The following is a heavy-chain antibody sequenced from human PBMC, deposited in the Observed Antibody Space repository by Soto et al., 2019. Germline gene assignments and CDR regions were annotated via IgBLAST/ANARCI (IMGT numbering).Heavy chain of an antibody. J-gene: IGHJ6*02. CDR2: IYYSGST. V-gene: IGHV4-61*01. CDR1: GGSASSGTYF. CDR3: ARSPNYYYYGFDV. Sequence: SETLSLTCTVSGGSASSGTYFWSWIRQSPGKGLEWIAYIYYSGSTNYNPSLQRRSTISVDTSKSQVSLTLTYVTAADAAVYYCARSPNYYYYGFDVWGQGTTVTVSS.